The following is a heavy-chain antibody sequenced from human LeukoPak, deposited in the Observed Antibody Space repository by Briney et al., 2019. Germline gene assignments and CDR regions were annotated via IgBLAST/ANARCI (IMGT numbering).Heavy chain of an antibody. CDR1: GYTFTSYG. Sequence: ASVKVSCKASGYTFTSYGISWVRQAPGQGLEWMGWISAYNGNTNYAQKLQGRVTMTTDTSTNTAYMELRSLRSDDTAVYYCARVPDPSHDYYMDVWGKGTTVTVSS. J-gene: IGHJ6*03. V-gene: IGHV1-18*01. CDR3: ARVPDPSHDYYMDV. CDR2: ISAYNGNT.